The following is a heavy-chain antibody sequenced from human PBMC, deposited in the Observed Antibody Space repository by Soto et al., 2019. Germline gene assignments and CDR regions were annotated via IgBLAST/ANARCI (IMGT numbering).Heavy chain of an antibody. CDR1: GGSMSSSTYY. Sequence: SETLSFTCTVSGGSMSSSTYYWGWLRQPPGKGLEWIGSIYYTGSTNYNPSLKSRVTASIDTSKKQLSLKLISVTAADTAVYYCARSHFIFYDRRTSSYYFDNWGQGTLVTVSS. J-gene: IGHJ4*02. D-gene: IGHD3-22*01. V-gene: IGHV4-39*01. CDR2: IYYTGST. CDR3: ARSHFIFYDRRTSSYYFDN.